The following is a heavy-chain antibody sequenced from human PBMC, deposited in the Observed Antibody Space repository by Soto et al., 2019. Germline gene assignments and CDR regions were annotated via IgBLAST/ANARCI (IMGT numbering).Heavy chain of an antibody. Sequence: SETLSLNCTVSGGSISRGGYYWSWIRQPPGKGLEWIGEINHSGSTNYNPSLKSRVTISVDTSKNQFSLKLSSVTAADTAVYYCASQSAVVPAARGFRWFDPWGQGTLVTVSS. D-gene: IGHD2-2*01. J-gene: IGHJ5*02. V-gene: IGHV4-34*01. CDR1: GGSISRGGYY. CDR3: ASQSAVVPAARGFRWFDP. CDR2: INHSGST.